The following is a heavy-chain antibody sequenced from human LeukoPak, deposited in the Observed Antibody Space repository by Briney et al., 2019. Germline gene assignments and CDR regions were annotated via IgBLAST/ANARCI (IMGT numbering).Heavy chain of an antibody. CDR2: IIPIFGIA. V-gene: IGHV1-69*04. Sequence: SVKVSCKASGGTFSSYAISWVRQAPGQGLEWMGRIIPIFGIANYAQKFQGRVTITADKSTSTAYMELSSRRSEDTAVYYCARAVAAALGYWGQGTLVTVSS. D-gene: IGHD6-13*01. CDR1: GGTFSSYA. CDR3: ARAVAAALGY. J-gene: IGHJ4*02.